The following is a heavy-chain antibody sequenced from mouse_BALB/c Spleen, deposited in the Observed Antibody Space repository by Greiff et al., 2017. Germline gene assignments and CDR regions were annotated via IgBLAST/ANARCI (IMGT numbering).Heavy chain of an antibody. CDR3: ARRDGYYDAMDY. Sequence: VQLQQSGPELEKPGASVKISCKASGYSFTGYNMNWVKQSNGKSLEWIGNIDPSYGGTSYNQKFKGKATLTVDKSSSTAYMQLKSLTSEDSAVYYCARRDGYYDAMDYWGQGTSVTVSS. V-gene: IGHV1-39*01. CDR1: GYSFTGYN. D-gene: IGHD2-3*01. J-gene: IGHJ4*01. CDR2: IDPSYGGT.